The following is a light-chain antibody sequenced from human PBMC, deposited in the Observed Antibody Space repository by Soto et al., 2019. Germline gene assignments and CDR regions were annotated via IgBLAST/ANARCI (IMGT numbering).Light chain of an antibody. CDR3: AAWDDSLNGVV. J-gene: IGLJ2*01. Sequence: QSVLTQPPSASGTPGQRVTISCSGSSSNIGSNTVNWYQQLPGTAPKLLIYSNNHRPSGVPDRFSGSKSGTSASLAISGPXXXXXXXYYCAAWDDSLNGVVFGGGTKLTVL. CDR1: SSNIGSNT. V-gene: IGLV1-44*01. CDR2: SNN.